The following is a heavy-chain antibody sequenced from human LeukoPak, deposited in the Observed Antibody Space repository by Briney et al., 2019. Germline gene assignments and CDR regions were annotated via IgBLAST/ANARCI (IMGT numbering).Heavy chain of an antibody. V-gene: IGHV3-30*04. J-gene: IGHJ4*02. Sequence: GGSLRLSCAASGFSFSGYAMHWVRQAPGKGLEWVAALSYDGSNKYYADSVKGRFTISRDNSKNTLYLQMNSLRAEDTAVYFCARDLSGSFSFDYWGQGALVTVSS. D-gene: IGHD1-26*01. CDR1: GFSFSGYA. CDR2: LSYDGSNK. CDR3: ARDLSGSFSFDY.